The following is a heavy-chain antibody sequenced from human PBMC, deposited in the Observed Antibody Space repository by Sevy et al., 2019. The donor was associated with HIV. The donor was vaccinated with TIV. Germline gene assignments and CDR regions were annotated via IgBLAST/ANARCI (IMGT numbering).Heavy chain of an antibody. J-gene: IGHJ4*02. CDR2: IKQDRSEK. V-gene: IGHV3-7*04. D-gene: IGHD2-15*01. Sequence: GGSLRLSCAASGFTFSSYYMSGVRQAPWKGLEWVANIKQDRSEKYYVDSMKGRFAISRDNAKNSLYLQMNSMRAEDTAVYYCARGGGVYWGQGTLVTVSS. CDR3: ARGGGVY. CDR1: GFTFSSYY.